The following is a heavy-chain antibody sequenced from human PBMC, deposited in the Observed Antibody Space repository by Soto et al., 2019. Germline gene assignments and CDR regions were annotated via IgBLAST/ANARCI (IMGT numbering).Heavy chain of an antibody. D-gene: IGHD5-12*01. CDR1: GGSIASYY. J-gene: IGHJ4*02. V-gene: IGHV4-59*01. CDR2: ISYGGTT. Sequence: SETLSLTCSVSGGSIASYYWTWIRQPPGKGLEWIGYISYGGTTNYNPSLKRRVTISVDTSKIQFSLRLTTVTAADTAVYYCARGGYGSPIDFDSWGQGTLVTVSS. CDR3: ARGGYGSPIDFDS.